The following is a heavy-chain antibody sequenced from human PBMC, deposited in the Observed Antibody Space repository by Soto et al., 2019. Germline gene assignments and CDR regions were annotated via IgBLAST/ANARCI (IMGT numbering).Heavy chain of an antibody. Sequence: GESLKISCKGSGYSFTSYWIGWVRQMPGKDLEWMGIIYPGDSDTRYSPSFQGQVTISADKSISTAYLQWSSLKASDTAMYYCARLDGSGSYYQSVGAFDIWGQGTMVTVSS. CDR2: IYPGDSDT. CDR3: ARLDGSGSYYQSVGAFDI. CDR1: GYSFTSYW. J-gene: IGHJ3*02. D-gene: IGHD3-10*01. V-gene: IGHV5-51*01.